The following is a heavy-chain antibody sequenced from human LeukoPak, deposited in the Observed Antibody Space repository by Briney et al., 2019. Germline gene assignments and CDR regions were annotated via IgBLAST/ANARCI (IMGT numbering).Heavy chain of an antibody. CDR2: ISYDGRNK. V-gene: IGHV3-30*18. Sequence: SGGSLRLSCAASGFTFSSYGMHWVRQAPGKGLEWVAVISYDGRNKYYADSVKGRFTISRDNSKNTLHLQMNSLRAEDTAVYYCANGEPKTYGGQGTLVTVPS. CDR1: GFTFSSYG. CDR3: ANGEPKTY. D-gene: IGHD3-10*01. J-gene: IGHJ4*02.